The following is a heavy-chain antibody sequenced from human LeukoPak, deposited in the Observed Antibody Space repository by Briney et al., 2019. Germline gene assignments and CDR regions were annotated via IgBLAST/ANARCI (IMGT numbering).Heavy chain of an antibody. V-gene: IGHV5-10-1*01. CDR1: GYSFTSYW. CDR3: AVRGAVAGTLYYFDY. D-gene: IGHD6-19*01. Sequence: GESLKISCKGSGYSFTSYWISWVRQMPGKGLEWMGRIDPSDSYTNYSPSFQGHVTISADKSISTAYLQWSSLKASDTAMYYCAVRGAVAGTLYYFDYWGQGTLVTVPS. CDR2: IDPSDSYT. J-gene: IGHJ4*02.